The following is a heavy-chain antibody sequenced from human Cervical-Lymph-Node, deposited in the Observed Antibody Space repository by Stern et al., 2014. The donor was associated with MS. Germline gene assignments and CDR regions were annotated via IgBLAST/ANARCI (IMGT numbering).Heavy chain of an antibody. CDR3: ARDYGDYAFDY. Sequence: EVKLVQSGAEVKKPGESLEISCKGSGNSFTANWIAWVRQMPGKGMEWMWFIDPVDSDTRYTPSFQGHVTISADKSISTAYLQWSSLKASDTAMYYCARDYGDYAFDYWGQGTLVTVSS. V-gene: IGHV5-51*01. CDR2: IDPVDSDT. D-gene: IGHD4-17*01. J-gene: IGHJ4*02. CDR1: GNSFTANW.